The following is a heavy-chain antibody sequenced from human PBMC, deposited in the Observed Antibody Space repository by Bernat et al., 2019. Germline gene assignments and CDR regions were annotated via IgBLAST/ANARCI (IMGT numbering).Heavy chain of an antibody. CDR2: ISYDGSNK. CDR1: GFTFSSYG. V-gene: IGHV3-30*18. J-gene: IGHJ3*02. D-gene: IGHD4-11*01. Sequence: VQLVESGGGVVQPGRSLRLSCAASGFTFSSYGMHWVRQAPGKGLEWVAVISYDGSNKYYADSVKGRFTISRDNSKNTLYLQMNSLRAEDTAVYYCAKDQGSNDAFDIWGQGTMVTVSS. CDR3: AKDQGSNDAFDI.